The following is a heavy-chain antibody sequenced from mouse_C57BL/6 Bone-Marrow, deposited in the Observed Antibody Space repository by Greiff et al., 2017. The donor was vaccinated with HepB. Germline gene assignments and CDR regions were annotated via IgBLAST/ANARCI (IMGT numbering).Heavy chain of an antibody. CDR2: ISNGGGST. CDR3: ARPDYYGSRWFAY. V-gene: IGHV5-12*01. Sequence: EVQGVESGGGLVQPGGSLKLSCAASGFTFSDYYMYWVRQTPEKRLEWVAYISNGGGSTYYPDTVKGRFTISRDNAKNTLYLQMSRLKSEDTAMYYCARPDYYGSRWFAYWGQGTLVTVSA. CDR1: GFTFSDYY. J-gene: IGHJ3*01. D-gene: IGHD1-1*01.